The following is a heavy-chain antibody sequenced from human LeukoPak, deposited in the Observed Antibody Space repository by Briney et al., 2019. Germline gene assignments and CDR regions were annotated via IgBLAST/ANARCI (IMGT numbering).Heavy chain of an antibody. Sequence: GGSLRLSCEASGFTFSSYWMSWVRQAPGKGLEWVANIKQDGSEKYYVDSVKGRFTISRDNAKNSLYLQMNSLRAEDTAVYYCARESVIMVAAATHWDYYYMDVWGKGTTVTVSS. D-gene: IGHD2-15*01. V-gene: IGHV3-7*01. J-gene: IGHJ6*03. CDR3: ARESVIMVAAATHWDYYYMDV. CDR1: GFTFSSYW. CDR2: IKQDGSEK.